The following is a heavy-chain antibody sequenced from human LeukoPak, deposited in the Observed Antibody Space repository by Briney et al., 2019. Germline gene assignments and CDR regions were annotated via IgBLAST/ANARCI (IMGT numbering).Heavy chain of an antibody. V-gene: IGHV3-7*01. Sequence: PGGSLRLSCVVSGFTSSSYWMSWVRQAPGKGLEWLANVNQDGSEQYYVDSVKGRFIISKDNAKNSLYLQMNSLRVEDTAVYYCARAAAAGTVDYWGQGTLVIVSS. CDR3: ARAAAAGTVDY. CDR2: VNQDGSEQ. J-gene: IGHJ4*02. CDR1: GFTSSSYW. D-gene: IGHD6-13*01.